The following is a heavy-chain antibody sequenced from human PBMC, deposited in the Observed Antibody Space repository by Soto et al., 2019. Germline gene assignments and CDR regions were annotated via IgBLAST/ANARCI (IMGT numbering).Heavy chain of an antibody. CDR1: GGSISSSNW. J-gene: IGHJ4*02. CDR3: ATKDPAAGRYYFDY. D-gene: IGHD6-13*01. Sequence: LSLTCSVSGGSISSSNWWSWVRQPPGKGLEWIGEIYHSGSTNYNPSLKSRVTISVDKSKNQFSLKLSSVTAADTAVYYCATKDPAAGRYYFDYWGQGTLVTVSS. CDR2: IYHSGST. V-gene: IGHV4-4*02.